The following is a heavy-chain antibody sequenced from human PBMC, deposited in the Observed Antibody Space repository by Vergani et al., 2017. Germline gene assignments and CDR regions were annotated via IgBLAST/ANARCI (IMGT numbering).Heavy chain of an antibody. Sequence: QVQLVQSGAEVKKPGSSVKVSCKASGGTFSSYGISWVRQAPGQGLEWMGWISAYNGNTNYAQKLQGRVTMTTDTSTSTAYMELRSLRSDDTAVYYCARDLRVRGDQMKRKGIAAAGPDYWGQGTLVTVSS. CDR3: ARDLRVRGDQMKRKGIAAAGPDY. D-gene: IGHD6-13*01. J-gene: IGHJ4*02. CDR1: GGTFSSYG. V-gene: IGHV1-18*01. CDR2: ISAYNGNT.